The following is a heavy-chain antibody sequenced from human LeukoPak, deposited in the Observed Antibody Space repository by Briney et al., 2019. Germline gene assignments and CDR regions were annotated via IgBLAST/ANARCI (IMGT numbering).Heavy chain of an antibody. J-gene: IGHJ4*02. D-gene: IGHD2-21*01. CDR2: IKGDGIST. CDR3: AKEFNRGLPDY. Sequence: GGSLRLSCAASGFAFSSNWMHWVRHAPGQGLVWVSRIKGDGISTNYADSVKGRFTISRDIAKNTLYLQMSSLRAEDTAVYYCAKEFNRGLPDYWGQGTLVTVPS. V-gene: IGHV3-74*01. CDR1: GFAFSSNW.